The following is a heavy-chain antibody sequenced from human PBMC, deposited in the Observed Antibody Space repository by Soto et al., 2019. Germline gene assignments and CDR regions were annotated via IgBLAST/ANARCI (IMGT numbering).Heavy chain of an antibody. CDR1: GFSLSTSTMC. D-gene: IGHD3-16*02. J-gene: IGHJ6*02. CDR2: IDWDDDK. V-gene: IGHV2-70*01. Sequence: SGPTLVNPTQTLTLTCTFSGFSLSTSTMCVSWIRQPPGKALEWLALIDWDDDKYFSTSLKTRLTISKGTSKNQVVLMMTNMDPVDTATYYCARSTMVTFGGVIVASDGMDVWGQGTTVTVS. CDR3: ARSTMVTFGGVIVASDGMDV.